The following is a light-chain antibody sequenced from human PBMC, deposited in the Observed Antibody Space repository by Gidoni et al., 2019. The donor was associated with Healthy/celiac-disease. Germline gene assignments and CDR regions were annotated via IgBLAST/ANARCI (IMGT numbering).Light chain of an antibody. CDR2: WAA. Sequence: DIVMTQSPDSLAVSLGERDTINCKSSQSVLYSSNNKNYLAWSQQKPGQPPKLLIYWAATRESGVPDRFSGSGSGTDFTLTISSLQAEDVAVYYCQQYYSTPSWTFXXXTKVEIK. J-gene: IGKJ1*01. V-gene: IGKV4-1*01. CDR3: QQYYSTPSWT. CDR1: QSVLYSSNNKNY.